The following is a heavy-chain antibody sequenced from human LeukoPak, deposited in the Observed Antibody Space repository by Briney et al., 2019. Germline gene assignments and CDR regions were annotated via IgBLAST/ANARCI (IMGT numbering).Heavy chain of an antibody. CDR2: ICVSGGST. D-gene: IGHD2-2*01. J-gene: IGHJ4*02. V-gene: IGHV3-23*01. Sequence: PGGSLRLSCAASGCTFSNYGRSWVRQAPGKGLEWVSPICVSGGSTYYADSVKGRFTISRDNSQNTLYLQLNSLRAEDTAVYYCAKVPIVVVPAAYYFDYWGQGTLVTVSS. CDR3: AKVPIVVVPAAYYFDY. CDR1: GCTFSNYG.